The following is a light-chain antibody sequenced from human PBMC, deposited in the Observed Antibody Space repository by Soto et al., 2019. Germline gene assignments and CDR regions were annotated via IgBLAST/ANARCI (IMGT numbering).Light chain of an antibody. Sequence: QSALIQPASASGSPGQSITISCTGTSRDVGGSNYVSWYQHHPHRAPKLLIYEVNYRPSGVSSRFSGSKSGNTASLTISGLQAEDEADYYCSSYTSSNTLEVFGVGTKVTVL. CDR3: SSYTSSNTLEV. CDR2: EVN. CDR1: SRDVGGSNY. J-gene: IGLJ1*01. V-gene: IGLV2-14*01.